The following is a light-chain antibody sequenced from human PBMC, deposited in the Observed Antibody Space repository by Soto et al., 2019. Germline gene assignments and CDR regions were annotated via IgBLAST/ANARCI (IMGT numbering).Light chain of an antibody. CDR2: GAS. CDR3: QQYNNWPGT. CDR1: QSLNRD. J-gene: IGKJ1*01. Sequence: EIVLTQSPATLSSFPGDRVTLSCRASQSLNRDLAWYQQKPGQSPRLLIFGASIRATGIPARFSGSGSGTEFTLTIGSLQSEDCALYYCQQYNNWPGTFGQGTKVDIK. V-gene: IGKV3-15*01.